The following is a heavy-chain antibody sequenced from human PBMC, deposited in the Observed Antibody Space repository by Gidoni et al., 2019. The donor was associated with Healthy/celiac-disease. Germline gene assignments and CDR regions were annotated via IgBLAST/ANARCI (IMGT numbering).Heavy chain of an antibody. J-gene: IGHJ6*02. CDR1: VGSLLTYY. V-gene: IGHV4-59*01. Sequence: QVQLQESGPGLVKPSDTLSLTCTVSVGSLLTYYWRCIRQPPGKGLEWIGYIYYIGSTNYNSSRKSRVTISVDTSKNQFSLKLSSVTAADTAVYYCARDATLINCSSTSCYDYYYYGMDGWGQGTTVTVSS. D-gene: IGHD2-2*01. CDR2: IYYIGST. CDR3: ARDATLINCSSTSCYDYYYYGMDG.